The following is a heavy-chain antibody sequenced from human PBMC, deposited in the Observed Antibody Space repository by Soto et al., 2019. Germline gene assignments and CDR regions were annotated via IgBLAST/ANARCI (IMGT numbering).Heavy chain of an antibody. J-gene: IGHJ4*02. Sequence: GGSLRLSCAASGFTSSSYSMNWVRQAPGKGLEWVSYISSSSSTIYYADSVKGRFTISRDNAKNSLYLQMNSLRDEDTAVYYCARDPPSRRELLYSGRYSSANFGYWGQGTLVTVSS. CDR2: ISSSSSTI. V-gene: IGHV3-48*02. CDR3: ARDPPSRRELLYSGRYSSANFGY. CDR1: GFTSSSYS. D-gene: IGHD1-26*01.